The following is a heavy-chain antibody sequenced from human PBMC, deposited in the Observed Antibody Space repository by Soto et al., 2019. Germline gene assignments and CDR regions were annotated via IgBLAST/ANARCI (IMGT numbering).Heavy chain of an antibody. J-gene: IGHJ4*02. CDR1: GFTFSSYA. D-gene: IGHD3-3*01. CDR3: AKDLDIFGVVMYYFDY. V-gene: IGHV3-23*01. Sequence: GGSLRLSCAASGFTFSSYAMSWVRQAPGKGLEWVSAISGSGGSTYYADSVKGRFTISRDNSKNTLYLQMNSLRAEDTAVYYCAKDLDIFGVVMYYFDYWGQGTLVTVSS. CDR2: ISGSGGST.